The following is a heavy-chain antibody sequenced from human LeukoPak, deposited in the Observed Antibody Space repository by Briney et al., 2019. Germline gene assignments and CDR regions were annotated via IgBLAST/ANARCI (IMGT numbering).Heavy chain of an antibody. V-gene: IGHV3-23*01. Sequence: GGSLRLSCAASGFTFSSYAMNWVRQAPGKGLEWVSAISGSGGSTYYADSVKGRFTISRDNSKDTLYLQMSSLRAEDTAVYYCAKTTYSSGWSTFDYWGQGTLVTVSS. CDR1: GFTFSSYA. CDR2: ISGSGGST. D-gene: IGHD6-19*01. J-gene: IGHJ4*02. CDR3: AKTTYSSGWSTFDY.